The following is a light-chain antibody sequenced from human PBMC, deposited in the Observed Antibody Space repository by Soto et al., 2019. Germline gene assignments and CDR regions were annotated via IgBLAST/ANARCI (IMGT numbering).Light chain of an antibody. CDR2: SNN. CDR1: SSNIGRNY. Sequence: QSVLTQPPSASGTPGQRVTISCSGGSSNIGRNYVYWYQQLPGTAPKLLIYSNNQRPSGVPDRFSGSKSGTSAALAISGLRSEDEADYYCAAWDDSLSGVFGGGTKVT. V-gene: IGLV1-47*01. CDR3: AAWDDSLSGV. J-gene: IGLJ3*02.